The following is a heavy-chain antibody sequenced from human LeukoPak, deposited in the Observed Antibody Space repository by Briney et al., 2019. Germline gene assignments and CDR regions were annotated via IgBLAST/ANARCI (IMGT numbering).Heavy chain of an antibody. J-gene: IGHJ4*02. V-gene: IGHV4-34*01. CDR2: INHSGST. CDR3: ATRGGGTFDY. CDR1: GGSFSGYY. D-gene: IGHD3-16*01. Sequence: SETLSLTCAVYGGSFSGYYWSWIRQPPGKGLEWIGEINHSGSTNYNPSLKSRATISVDTSKNQFSLKLSSVTAADTAVYYCATRGGGTFDYWGQGTLVTVSS.